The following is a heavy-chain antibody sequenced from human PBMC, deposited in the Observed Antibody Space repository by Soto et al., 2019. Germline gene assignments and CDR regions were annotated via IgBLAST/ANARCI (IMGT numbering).Heavy chain of an antibody. CDR3: ARDAFDYDTSVYQSDY. J-gene: IGHJ4*02. CDR1: GFTFSNFH. Sequence: EVQLVESGGGLVQPGGSLRLSCGASGFTFSNFHMNWVRQAPGKGLEWVSYISSSGSTTYYADSVKGRFNISRDNARNSQFLQMSSLRDEDTAVYYCARDAFDYDTSVYQSDYWGKGTLVTVSS. V-gene: IGHV3-48*02. D-gene: IGHD3-22*01. CDR2: ISSSGSTT.